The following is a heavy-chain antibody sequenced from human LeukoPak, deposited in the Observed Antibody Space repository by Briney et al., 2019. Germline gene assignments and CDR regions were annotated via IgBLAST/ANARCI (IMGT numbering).Heavy chain of an antibody. CDR3: AREDSSSWSTYYYYYYMDV. CDR1: GGSVSSGSSY. D-gene: IGHD6-13*01. CDR2: IYTSGST. V-gene: IGHV4-61*02. Sequence: SETLSLTCTVSGGSVSSGSSYWSWIRQPAGKGLEWIGRIYTSGSTNYNPSLKSRVTISVDTSKNQFSLKLSSVTAADAAVYYCAREDSSSWSTYYYYYYMDVWGKGTTVTVSS. J-gene: IGHJ6*03.